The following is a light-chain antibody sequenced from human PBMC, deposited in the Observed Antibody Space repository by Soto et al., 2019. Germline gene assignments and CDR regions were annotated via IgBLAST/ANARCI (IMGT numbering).Light chain of an antibody. CDR3: SAWDDSIYSPV. V-gene: IGLV1-44*01. Sequence: QSVLTQPPSASGTPGQRVTISCSGSNSNLGSNPVNWYLHLPGTAPKLLIYSNNQRPSGVPDRFSGSKSGTSASLAISGLQSEDAAGYFCSAWDDSIYSPVFGGGTMCTVL. J-gene: IGLJ2*01. CDR1: NSNLGSNP. CDR2: SNN.